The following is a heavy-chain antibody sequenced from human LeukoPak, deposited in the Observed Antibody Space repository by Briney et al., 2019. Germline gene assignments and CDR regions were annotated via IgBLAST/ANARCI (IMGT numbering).Heavy chain of an antibody. Sequence: GGSLRLSCAASGLTFSTYWMHWVRQAPGKGLVWVSRINGDGNLSYADSVKGRFTISKDNTKNMLYLQMNSLRAEDTAVYYCAGGASSTVHYWGQGTLVTVSS. D-gene: IGHD6-13*01. J-gene: IGHJ4*02. CDR3: AGGASSTVHY. CDR2: INGDGNL. CDR1: GLTFSTYW. V-gene: IGHV3-74*01.